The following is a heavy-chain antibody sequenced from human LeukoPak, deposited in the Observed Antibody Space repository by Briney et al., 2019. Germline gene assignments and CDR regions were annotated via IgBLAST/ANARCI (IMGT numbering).Heavy chain of an antibody. CDR1: GGTFSSYA. CDR2: IIPIFGTA. V-gene: IGHV1-69*05. J-gene: IGHJ4*02. Sequence: SVKVSCKASGGTFSSYAISWVRQAPGQGLEWMGRIIPIFGTANYAQKFQGRVTITTDESTSTAYMELSSLRSEDTAVYYCARAPGYRSGGSCLDYWGQGTLVAVSS. CDR3: ARAPGYRSGGSCLDY. D-gene: IGHD2-15*01.